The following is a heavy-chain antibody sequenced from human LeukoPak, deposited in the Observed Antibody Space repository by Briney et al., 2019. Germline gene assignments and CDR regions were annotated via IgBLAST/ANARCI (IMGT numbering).Heavy chain of an antibody. CDR1: GYTFTGYY. CDR3: ATLSVVVVPAELN. CDR2: INPNSGGT. J-gene: IGHJ4*02. Sequence: GASVKVSCKASGYTFTGYYMHWVRQAPGQGLEWMGWINPNSGGTNYAQKFQGRVTMTRDTSISTAYMELSRLRSDDTAVYYCATLSVVVVPAELNWGQGTLVTVSS. V-gene: IGHV1-2*02. D-gene: IGHD2-15*01.